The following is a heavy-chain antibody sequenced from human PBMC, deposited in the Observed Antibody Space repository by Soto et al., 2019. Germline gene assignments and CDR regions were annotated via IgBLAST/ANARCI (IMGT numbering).Heavy chain of an antibody. CDR2: INTDGSTI. CDR1: GFTFSSYW. V-gene: IGHV3-74*01. Sequence: EVQLVESGGGLVQPGGSLRLSCAASGFTFSSYWMHWVRQAPGKGLVCVSRINTDGSTITYADSVKGLFTISRDNAKITLYLQMNYLRAEYTAVYFCTREWRVRLRDAFDSWGQGTMVTVSS. CDR3: TREWRVRLRDAFDS. J-gene: IGHJ3*02. D-gene: IGHD4-17*01.